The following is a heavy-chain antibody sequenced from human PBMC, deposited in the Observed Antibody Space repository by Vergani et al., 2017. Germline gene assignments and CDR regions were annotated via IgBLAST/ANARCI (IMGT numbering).Heavy chain of an antibody. Sequence: QLQLQESGPRLVKPSETLSLTCSLSGMSISNNNYYWGWILQPPGKGLEWIGSIYDSRNNNYSPSLKSRVSISVDTSKNQFSLNLTSVTAADTAVYYCARHLRQLARNDVFDIWGHGTLVTVSS. D-gene: IGHD6-6*01. V-gene: IGHV4-39*01. CDR1: GMSISNNNYY. CDR2: IYDSRNN. J-gene: IGHJ3*02. CDR3: ARHLRQLARNDVFDI.